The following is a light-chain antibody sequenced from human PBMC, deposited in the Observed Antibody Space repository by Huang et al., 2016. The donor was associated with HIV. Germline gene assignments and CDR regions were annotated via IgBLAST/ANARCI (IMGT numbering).Light chain of an antibody. V-gene: IGKV3-11*01. J-gene: IGKJ4*01. Sequence: EIVLTQSPATLSLSPGDRATLSCRASQSVGVYLAWYQQKPGQAPRLLSFEASNRATVIPDRFSGSGSGTDFTLTIDSLQPDDFAIYYCQQRTKWPPVLTFGGGTRVEIK. CDR2: EAS. CDR3: QQRTKWPPVLT. CDR1: QSVGVY.